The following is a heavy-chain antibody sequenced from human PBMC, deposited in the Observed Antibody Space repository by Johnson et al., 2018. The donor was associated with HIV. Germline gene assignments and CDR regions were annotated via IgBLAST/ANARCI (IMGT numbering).Heavy chain of an antibody. Sequence: QVQLVESGGGVVQPGGSLRLSCAASGFTFSNFGMHWVRQAPGKGLEWVAVIRFDGSSKYYADSVKGRITISRDNSKNTLYLKMNSLRAEYTAVYYCARDRPITMDPRGDFDIWGQGTMVTVSS. V-gene: IGHV3-30*02. CDR2: IRFDGSSK. CDR3: ARDRPITMDPRGDFDI. D-gene: IGHD3-10*01. CDR1: GFTFSNFG. J-gene: IGHJ3*02.